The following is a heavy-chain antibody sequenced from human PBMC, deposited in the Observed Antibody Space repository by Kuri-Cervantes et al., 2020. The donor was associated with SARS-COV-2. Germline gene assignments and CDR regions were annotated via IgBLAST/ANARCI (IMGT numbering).Heavy chain of an antibody. CDR3: ARDKAIFGADLDY. V-gene: IGHV1-18*04. J-gene: IGHJ4*02. CDR1: GYTFTGYY. CDR2: ISAYNGNT. D-gene: IGHD3-3*01. Sequence: ASVKVSCKASGYTFTGYYMHWVRQAPGQGLEWMGWISAYNGNTNYAQKLQGRVTMTTDTSTSTAYMELRSLRSDDTAVYYCARDKAIFGADLDYWGQGTLVTVSS.